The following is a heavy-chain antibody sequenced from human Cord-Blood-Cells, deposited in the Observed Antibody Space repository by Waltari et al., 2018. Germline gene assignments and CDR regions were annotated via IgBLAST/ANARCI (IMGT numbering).Heavy chain of an antibody. CDR3: ARRRLQFFFAFDI. CDR1: GGSISSYY. J-gene: IGHJ3*02. V-gene: IGHV4-59*08. D-gene: IGHD6-25*01. Sequence: QVQLQESGPGLVKPSETLSLTCTVSGGSISSYYWSWIRQPPGKGLEWIGYIYYSGSTNYNPSLQSRVTISVDTSKNQFSLKLSSVTAADTAVYYGARRRLQFFFAFDIWGQGTMVTVSS. CDR2: IYYSGST.